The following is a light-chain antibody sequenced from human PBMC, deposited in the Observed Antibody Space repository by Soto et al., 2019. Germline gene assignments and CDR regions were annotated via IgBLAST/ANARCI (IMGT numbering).Light chain of an antibody. CDR2: EGS. Sequence: QSALTQPASVSGSPGQSITISCTGTSSDVGNYNLVSWYQQHPGKAPKLMTYEGSKRPSGVSNRFSGSKSGNTASLTISGLQAEDEADYYCCSYAGSSTSLYVFGTGTKRTVL. CDR3: CSYAGSSTSLYV. CDR1: SSDVGNYNL. V-gene: IGLV2-23*01. J-gene: IGLJ1*01.